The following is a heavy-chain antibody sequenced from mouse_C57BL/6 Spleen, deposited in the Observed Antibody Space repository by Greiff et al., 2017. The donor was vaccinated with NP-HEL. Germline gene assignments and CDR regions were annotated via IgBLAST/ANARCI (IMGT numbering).Heavy chain of an antibody. CDR1: GYTFTSYW. Sequence: QVQLKQSGAELAKPGASVKLSCKASGYTFTSYWMHWVKQRPGQGLEWIGYINPSSGYTKYNQKFKDKATLTADKSSSTAYMQLSSLTYEDSAVYYCARSPEKVYSNYGYWGQGTTLTVSS. J-gene: IGHJ2*01. CDR2: INPSSGYT. V-gene: IGHV1-7*01. CDR3: ARSPEKVYSNYGY. D-gene: IGHD2-5*01.